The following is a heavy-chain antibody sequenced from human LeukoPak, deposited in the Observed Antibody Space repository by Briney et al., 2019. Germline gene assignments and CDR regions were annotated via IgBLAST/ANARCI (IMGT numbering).Heavy chain of an antibody. CDR1: GFTFGSYS. Sequence: GGSLRLSCAASGFTFGSYSMNWVRQAPGKGLERVSSISSSSSYIYYADSVKGRFTISRDNARNSLYLQMNSLRAEDTAIYYCARAEALKFRDFDYWGQGTLVTVSS. V-gene: IGHV3-21*01. J-gene: IGHJ4*02. CDR3: ARAEALKFRDFDY. CDR2: ISSSSSYI.